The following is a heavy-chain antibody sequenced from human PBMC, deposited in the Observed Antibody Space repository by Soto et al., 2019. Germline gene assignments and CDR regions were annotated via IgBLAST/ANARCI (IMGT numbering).Heavy chain of an antibody. J-gene: IGHJ3*02. CDR3: ATWHLREHAYDI. Sequence: EAQLLESGGGLVQPGESLTLSCVASHFAFNIDAMTWVRQAPGKGLEWVSGVYDLDGTYYADSVRGRFTTSIGNSRTTVWLQMRDLRPEDTALYFCATWHLREHAYDIWGRGTMVTVSS. V-gene: IGHV3-23*01. CDR1: HFAFNIDA. CDR2: VYDLDGT. D-gene: IGHD5-12*01.